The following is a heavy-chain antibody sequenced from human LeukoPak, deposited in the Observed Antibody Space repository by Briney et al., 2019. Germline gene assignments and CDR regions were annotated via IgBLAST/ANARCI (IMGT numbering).Heavy chain of an antibody. Sequence: GGSLRLSCAASGFTFSSYWMTWVRQAPGKGLEWVSAISGGGGSTYYADSVKGRFTISRDNSKNTLYLQMNSLRAEDTAVYYCAKDKWLVPGYLFDYWGQGTLVTVSS. V-gene: IGHV3-23*01. J-gene: IGHJ4*02. D-gene: IGHD6-19*01. CDR2: ISGGGGST. CDR1: GFTFSSYW. CDR3: AKDKWLVPGYLFDY.